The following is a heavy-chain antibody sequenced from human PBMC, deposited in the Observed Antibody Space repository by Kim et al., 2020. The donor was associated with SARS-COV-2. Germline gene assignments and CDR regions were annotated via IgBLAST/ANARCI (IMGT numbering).Heavy chain of an antibody. CDR2: IRYDGINK. J-gene: IGHJ4*02. Sequence: GGSLRLSCEASGFTLNTYGVHWVRQVPGKGLEWVAIIRYDGINKYNEDSVKGRFTISKDISKNTVYLQMNSLRADDTAVYYCAIDWDVKIEYWGQGTLVT. CDR3: AIDWDVKIEY. V-gene: IGHV3-30*02. D-gene: IGHD1-26*01. CDR1: GFTLNTYG.